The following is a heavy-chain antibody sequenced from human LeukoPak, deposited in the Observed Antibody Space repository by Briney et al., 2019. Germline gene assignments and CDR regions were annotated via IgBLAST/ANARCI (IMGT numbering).Heavy chain of an antibody. J-gene: IGHJ4*02. D-gene: IGHD2-15*01. CDR2: INHSGST. V-gene: IGHV4-34*01. CDR3: ARDFSGFCSGDCRPYYFDY. CDR1: GGSFSGYY. Sequence: SETLSLTCAVYGGSFSGYYWSWIRQPPGKGLEWIGEINHSGSTNYNPSLKSRVTISVDTSKNQFSLRLNSVTAADTAVYYCARDFSGFCSGDCRPYYFDYWGQGTLVTVSS.